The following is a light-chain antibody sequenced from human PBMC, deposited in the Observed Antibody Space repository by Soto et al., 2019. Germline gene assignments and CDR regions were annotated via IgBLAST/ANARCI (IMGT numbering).Light chain of an antibody. Sequence: EIVLTQSPGTLSLSPGERATLSCRASQSFSSGFLAWYQQKPGQAPRLLIYGASTRATDIPDRFSGSGSGTEFTLTISRLEPDDFAVYFCHQYGSSPETFGQGTKVEIK. CDR2: GAS. V-gene: IGKV3-20*01. J-gene: IGKJ1*01. CDR1: QSFSSGF. CDR3: HQYGSSPET.